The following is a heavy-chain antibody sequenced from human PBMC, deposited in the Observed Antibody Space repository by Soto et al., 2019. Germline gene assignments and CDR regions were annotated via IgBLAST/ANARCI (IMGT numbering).Heavy chain of an antibody. Sequence: SLRLSCSASGFTLSGRSMHWVRQAPGKGLEYVSGVSPDGNNEYYTDSVKGRFTISRDNSKNTLHLHMRSLRPEDTAVFYCARGFYGLDVWGQGTTVTVSS. V-gene: IGHV3-64D*08. CDR1: GFTLSGRS. CDR3: ARGFYGLDV. CDR2: VSPDGNNE. J-gene: IGHJ6*02.